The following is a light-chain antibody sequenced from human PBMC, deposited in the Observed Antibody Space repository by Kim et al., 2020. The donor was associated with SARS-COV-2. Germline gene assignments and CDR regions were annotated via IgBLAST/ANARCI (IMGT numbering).Light chain of an antibody. Sequence: VSPGERATLSCRASQSVSSNLAWYQQKPGQAPRLVNYGASTRATGIPARFGGSGSGTEFTLSISSLQSEDFAVYYCQQYNNWPPYTFGQGTKLEI. V-gene: IGKV3-15*01. CDR3: QQYNNWPPYT. J-gene: IGKJ2*01. CDR2: GAS. CDR1: QSVSSN.